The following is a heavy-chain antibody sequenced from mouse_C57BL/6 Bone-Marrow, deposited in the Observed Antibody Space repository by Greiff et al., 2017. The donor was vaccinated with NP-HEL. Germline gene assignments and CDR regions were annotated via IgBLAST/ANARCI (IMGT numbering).Heavy chain of an antibody. D-gene: IGHD2-5*01. Sequence: EVMLVESGGGLVKPGGSLKLSCAASGFTFSDYGMHWVRQAPEKGLEWVAYISSGSSTIYYADTVKGRFTISRDNAKNTLFLQMTSLRSGDTAMYYCARRGAYSNYGFAYRGQGTLVTVSA. CDR2: ISSGSSTI. J-gene: IGHJ3*01. V-gene: IGHV5-17*01. CDR3: ARRGAYSNYGFAY. CDR1: GFTFSDYG.